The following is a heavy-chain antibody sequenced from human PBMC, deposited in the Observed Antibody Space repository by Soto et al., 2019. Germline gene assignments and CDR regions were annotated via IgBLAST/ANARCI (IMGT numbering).Heavy chain of an antibody. CDR2: ISYDGSNK. CDR1: GFTFSSYG. CDR3: AKEPHCDILTGYGPYFDY. V-gene: IGHV3-30*18. Sequence: VQLVESGGGVVQPGRSLRLSCAASGFTFSSYGMHWVRQAPGKGLEWVAVISYDGSNKYYADSVKGRFTISRDNSKNPLYMQMNSLRAEDTAVYYCAKEPHCDILTGYGPYFDYWGQGTLVNVSS. J-gene: IGHJ4*02. D-gene: IGHD3-9*01.